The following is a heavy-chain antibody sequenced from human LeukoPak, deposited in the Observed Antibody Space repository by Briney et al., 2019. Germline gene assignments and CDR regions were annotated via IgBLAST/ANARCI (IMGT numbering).Heavy chain of an antibody. D-gene: IGHD3-3*01. CDR2: IYHSGST. CDR3: ARDRLRFLEWIYSNWFDP. J-gene: IGHJ5*02. CDR1: GYSISSGYY. V-gene: IGHV4-38-2*02. Sequence: PSETLSLTCTVSGYSISSGYYWGWIRQPPGKGLEWIGSIYHSGSTYYNPSLKSRVTISVDTSKNQFSLKLSSVTAADTAVYYCARDRLRFLEWIYSNWFDPWGQGTLVTVSS.